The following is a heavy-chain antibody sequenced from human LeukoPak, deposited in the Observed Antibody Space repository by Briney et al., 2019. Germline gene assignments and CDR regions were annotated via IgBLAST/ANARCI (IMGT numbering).Heavy chain of an antibody. D-gene: IGHD5-24*01. CDR2: TYYTGRA. V-gene: IGHV4-39*02. Sequence: SETLSLTCTVSGGSITSGSYHWGWIRQSPGKGLEWIRNTYYTGRAYYRPSLQSRVSISVDTSKKEFSLKLTSVTAADTAVYYCARDRDGYAYSFDYWGQGTLVTVSS. CDR1: GGSITSGSYH. J-gene: IGHJ4*02. CDR3: ARDRDGYAYSFDY.